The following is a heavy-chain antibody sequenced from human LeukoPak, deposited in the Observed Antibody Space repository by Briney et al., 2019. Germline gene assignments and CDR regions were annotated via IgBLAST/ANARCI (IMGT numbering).Heavy chain of an antibody. CDR1: GYSFTNYW. D-gene: IGHD6-6*01. J-gene: IGHJ4*02. V-gene: IGHV5-51*01. CDR2: IYPGDTDT. CDR3: ASSSRTRPLLCDY. Sequence: GESLKISCQGSGYSFTNYWIGWVRQMPGKGLEWMGIIYPGDTDTRYNPSFQGQVTISADKSISTAYLQWSSLKASDTAMYYCASSSRTRPLLCDYWGQGTLVTVSS.